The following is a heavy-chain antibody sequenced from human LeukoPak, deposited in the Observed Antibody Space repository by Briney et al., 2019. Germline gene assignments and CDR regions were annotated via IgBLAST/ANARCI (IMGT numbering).Heavy chain of an antibody. J-gene: IGHJ4*02. V-gene: IGHV1-69*01. CDR3: ARDRSIAVAGTYFDY. Sequence: SVKVSCKASGGTFSSYAISWVRQAPGHGLEWMGGIIPIFGTANYAQKFQGRVTITADESTSTAYMELSSLRSEDTAVYYCARDRSIAVAGTYFDYWGQGTLVTVSS. CDR1: GGTFSSYA. D-gene: IGHD6-19*01. CDR2: IIPIFGTA.